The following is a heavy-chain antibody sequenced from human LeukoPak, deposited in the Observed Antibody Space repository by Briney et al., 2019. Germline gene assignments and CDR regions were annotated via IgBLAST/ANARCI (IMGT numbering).Heavy chain of an antibody. CDR3: ARRDRGYSSNRARFDP. CDR2: IYYSGST. D-gene: IGHD6-13*01. V-gene: IGHV4-34*01. J-gene: IGHJ5*02. Sequence: SSETLSLTCAVYGGSSRGYYWNWLWIRQSPGKGLEWIGYIYYSGSTYYNPSLKSRVTISVDTSKNQFSLKLSSVTAADTAVYYCARRDRGYSSNRARFDPWGQGTLVTVSS. CDR1: GGSSRGYY.